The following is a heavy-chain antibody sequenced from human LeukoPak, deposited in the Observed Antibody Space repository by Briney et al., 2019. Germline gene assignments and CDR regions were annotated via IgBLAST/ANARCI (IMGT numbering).Heavy chain of an antibody. J-gene: IGHJ6*02. CDR2: INPNSGGT. CDR1: GYTFTGYY. CDR3: ARRGVCSGGGSCYGPCYYGMDV. V-gene: IGHV1-2*02. D-gene: IGHD2-15*01. Sequence: ASVKVSCKASGYTFTGYYMHWVRQAPGQGLEWMGWINPNSGGTNYAQKFQGRVTMTRNTSISTAYMELSSLRSEDTAVYYCARRGVCSGGGSCYGPCYYGMDVWGQGTTVTVSS.